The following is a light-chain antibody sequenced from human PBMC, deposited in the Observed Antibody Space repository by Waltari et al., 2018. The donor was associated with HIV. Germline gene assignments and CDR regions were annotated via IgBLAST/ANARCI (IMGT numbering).Light chain of an antibody. Sequence: SYELTQPPSVSVSPGQTARITCSGDALPKQYAYWYQQKQGQAPVLVIYKDSERPSGIPERFFGSSSGTTVTLTISGVQAEDEADYYCQSADSSGTPWVFGGGTKLTVL. CDR3: QSADSSGTPWV. V-gene: IGLV3-25*03. J-gene: IGLJ3*02. CDR1: ALPKQY. CDR2: KDS.